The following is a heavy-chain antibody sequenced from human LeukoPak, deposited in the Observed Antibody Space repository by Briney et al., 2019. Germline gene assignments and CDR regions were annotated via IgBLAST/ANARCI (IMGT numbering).Heavy chain of an antibody. CDR3: AREGGYGAFDY. CDR1: GGSISSGGYS. CDR2: IYHSGST. V-gene: IGHV4-30-2*01. D-gene: IGHD4-17*01. Sequence: SQTLSLTCAVSGGSISSGGYSWSWLRQPPGTGLEWIGYIYHSGSTYYNPSLKSRVTISVDRSKNQFSLKLSSVTAADTAVYYCAREGGYGAFDYWGQGTLVTVSS. J-gene: IGHJ4*02.